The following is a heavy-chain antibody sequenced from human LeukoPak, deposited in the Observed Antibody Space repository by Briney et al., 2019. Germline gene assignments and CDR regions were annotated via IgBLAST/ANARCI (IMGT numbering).Heavy chain of an antibody. CDR2: MLYRGST. CDR3: ARQVGRGAYDAWYFDH. D-gene: IGHD5-12*01. J-gene: IGHJ4*02. Sequence: SETLSLTCAVSGGSISSYYWCWIRQPPGKGLEWIGYMLYRGSTNYNPSLKSRVTISIDASKSQFSLKLTSVTGADTALYYCARQVGRGAYDAWYFDHWGPGTLVTVSS. V-gene: IGHV4-59*08. CDR1: GGSISSYY.